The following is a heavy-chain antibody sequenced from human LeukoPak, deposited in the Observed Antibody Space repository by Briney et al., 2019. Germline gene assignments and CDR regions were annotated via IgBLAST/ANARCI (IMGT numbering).Heavy chain of an antibody. CDR1: GFTFSNYE. V-gene: IGHV3-48*03. Sequence: TGGSLRLSCVVSGFTFSNYEMIWVRQAPGKGLEWVSYISRSGSAVHHSDSVKGRFTISRDNSKNTLYLQMNSLRAEDTAVYYCAREGRKYGSGSLYYFDHWGQGTLVTVSS. J-gene: IGHJ4*02. CDR3: AREGRKYGSGSLYYFDH. CDR2: ISRSGSAV. D-gene: IGHD3-10*01.